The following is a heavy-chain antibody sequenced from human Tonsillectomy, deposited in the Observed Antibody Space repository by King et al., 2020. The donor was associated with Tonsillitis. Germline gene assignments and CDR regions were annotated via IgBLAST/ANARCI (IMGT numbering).Heavy chain of an antibody. D-gene: IGHD4-11*01. Sequence: VQLQQWGAGLLKPSETLSLTCAVYGGSFSDFYWTWVRQPPGKGLEWIGEINHSGNTNYNPSLKSRVIISVNTSKNQFSLKLSSVTAADTAVYSRARGDYSNYVRRAFDIWGHGTMVIVSS. CDR1: GGSFSDFY. J-gene: IGHJ3*02. V-gene: IGHV4-34*01. CDR2: INHSGNT. CDR3: ARGDYSNYVRRAFDI.